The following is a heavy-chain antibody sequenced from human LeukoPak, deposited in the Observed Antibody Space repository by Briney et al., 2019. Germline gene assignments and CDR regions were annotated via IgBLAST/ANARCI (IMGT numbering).Heavy chain of an antibody. CDR2: IYYSGST. Sequence: SETLSLTCTVSGGSISSSSYYWGWIRQPPGKGLERIGSIYYSGSTYYNPSLKSRVTISVDTSKNQFSLKLSSVTAADTAVYYCARIKATVTSFKFDYWGQGTLVTVSS. CDR3: ARIKATVTSFKFDY. J-gene: IGHJ4*02. D-gene: IGHD4-17*01. CDR1: GGSISSSSYY. V-gene: IGHV4-39*01.